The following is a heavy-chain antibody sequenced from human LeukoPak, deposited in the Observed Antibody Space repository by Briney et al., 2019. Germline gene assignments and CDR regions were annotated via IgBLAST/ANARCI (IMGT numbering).Heavy chain of an antibody. CDR2: IYYSGST. V-gene: IGHV4-39*07. CDR3: ARSTDDYGDYLYYFDY. J-gene: IGHJ4*02. Sequence: PSETLSLTCTVSGGSISSSSYYWGWLRQPPGKGLEWIGSIYYSGSTYYNPSLKSRVTISVDTSKNQFSLKLSSVTAADTAVYYCARSTDDYGDYLYYFDYWGQGTLVTVSS. CDR1: GGSISSSSYY. D-gene: IGHD4-17*01.